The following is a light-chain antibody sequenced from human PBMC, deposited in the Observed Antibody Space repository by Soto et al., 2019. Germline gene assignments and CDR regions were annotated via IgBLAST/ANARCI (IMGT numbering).Light chain of an antibody. V-gene: IGKV4-1*01. J-gene: IGKJ1*01. CDR2: WAS. Sequence: DIVMAQSPDSLAVSLGERATINCQSSQSVFYSSTNKNYISWFQQKPGQPPKLLIYWASTRESGVPDRFSGSGSVTDFTLTISGLQAEDVADYYCQQYFTTWTFGQGTKVEIK. CDR3: QQYFTTWT. CDR1: QSVFYSSTNKNY.